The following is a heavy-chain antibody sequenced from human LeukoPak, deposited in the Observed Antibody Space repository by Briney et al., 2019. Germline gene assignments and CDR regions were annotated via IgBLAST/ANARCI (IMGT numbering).Heavy chain of an antibody. J-gene: IGHJ3*02. CDR3: ATKRTYYDSSGYPIQDAFDI. CDR2: EDGET. V-gene: IGHV1-24*01. D-gene: IGHD3-22*01. Sequence: EDGETIYAQKFQGRVTMTEDTSTDTAYMELSSLRSEDTAVYYCATKRTYYDSSGYPIQDAFDIWGQGTMVTVSS.